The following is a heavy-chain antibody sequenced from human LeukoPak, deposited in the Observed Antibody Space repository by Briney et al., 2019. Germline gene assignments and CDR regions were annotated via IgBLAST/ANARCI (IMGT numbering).Heavy chain of an antibody. V-gene: IGHV3-21*01. CDR3: ARATTAMEPFDY. D-gene: IGHD5-18*01. CDR1: GFTFSSYS. CDR2: ISSSSSYI. Sequence: GGSLRLSCAASGFTFSSYSMNWVRQAPGKGLEWVSSISSSSSYIYYADSVKGRFTISRDNTKNSLYLQMNSLRAEDTAGYYCARATTAMEPFDYWGQGTLVTVSS. J-gene: IGHJ4*02.